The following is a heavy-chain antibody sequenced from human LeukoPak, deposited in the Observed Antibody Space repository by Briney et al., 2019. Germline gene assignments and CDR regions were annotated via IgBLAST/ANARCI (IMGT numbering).Heavy chain of an antibody. Sequence: SETLSLTCTVSGGSVSRGGYFWSWIRQHPGKGLEWIGYIYSSGSTYYNPSLKSRLTISVDTSKSQFSLKVSSVTAADTAVYYCASGPPYSSVDYWGQGTLVTVSS. CDR2: IYSSGST. D-gene: IGHD6-19*01. J-gene: IGHJ4*02. CDR3: ASGPPYSSVDY. CDR1: GGSVSRGGYF. V-gene: IGHV4-31*03.